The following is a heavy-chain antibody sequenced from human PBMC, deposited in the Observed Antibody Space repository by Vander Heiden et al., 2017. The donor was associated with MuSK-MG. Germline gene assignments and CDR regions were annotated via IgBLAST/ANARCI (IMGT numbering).Heavy chain of an antibody. CDR1: GFTFSSYV. CDR2: ISYDGSNK. V-gene: IGHV3-30*18. CDR3: AKTFCGGDCYSGARDAFDI. J-gene: IGHJ3*02. Sequence: QVQLVESGGAVVQPGRSLSLSCAASGFTFSSYVMHWVRQAPGKGLEWVAVISYDGSNKYYADSVKGRFTISRDNSKNTLYLQMNSLRAEDTAVYYCAKTFCGGDCYSGARDAFDIWGQGTRVTVSS. D-gene: IGHD2-21*01.